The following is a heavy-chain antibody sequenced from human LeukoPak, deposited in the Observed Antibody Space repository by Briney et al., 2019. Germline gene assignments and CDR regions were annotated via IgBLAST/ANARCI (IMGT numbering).Heavy chain of an antibody. D-gene: IGHD6-13*01. Sequence: PGGSLRLSCAASGFTFSSYGMHWVRQAPGKGLEWVAVIWYDGSNKYYADSVKGRFTISRDNSKNTLYLQMNSLRAEDTAVYYCARAGIAATYFDYWGQGTLVTVSS. V-gene: IGHV3-33*01. J-gene: IGHJ4*02. CDR1: GFTFSSYG. CDR2: IWYDGSNK. CDR3: ARAGIAATYFDY.